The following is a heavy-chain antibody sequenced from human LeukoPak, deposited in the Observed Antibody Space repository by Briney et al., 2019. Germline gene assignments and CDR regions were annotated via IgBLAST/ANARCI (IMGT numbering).Heavy chain of an antibody. J-gene: IGHJ4*02. CDR3: ARGGRGYCSGGSCYARY. CDR1: GYIFIGYY. Sequence: ASVKVSCKTSGYIFIGYYIHWVRQAPGQGLEWMGRINPKSGGTDYAQNFQGRVTMTRNTSISTAYMELSSLRSEDTAVYYCARGGRGYCSGGSCYARYWGQGTLVTVSS. V-gene: IGHV1-2*06. D-gene: IGHD2-15*01. CDR2: INPKSGGT.